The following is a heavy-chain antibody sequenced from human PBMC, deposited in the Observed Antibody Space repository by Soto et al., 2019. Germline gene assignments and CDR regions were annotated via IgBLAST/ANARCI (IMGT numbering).Heavy chain of an antibody. CDR1: GGSISSYY. V-gene: IGHV4-59*08. J-gene: IGHJ2*01. CDR3: ARVTTKSWYFDL. CDR2: IYYSGST. Sequence: QVQLQESGPGLVKPSETLSLTCTVSGGSISSYYWSWIRQPPGKGLEWIGYIYYSGSTNYNPSLKSRVTISVDTSKNPFSLKLSSVTAADTAVYYCARVTTKSWYFDLWGRGTLVTVSS. D-gene: IGHD4-17*01.